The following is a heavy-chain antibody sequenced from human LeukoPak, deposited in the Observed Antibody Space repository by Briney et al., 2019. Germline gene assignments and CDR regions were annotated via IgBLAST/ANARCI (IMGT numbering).Heavy chain of an antibody. D-gene: IGHD2-15*01. CDR3: ASESSGGSCFDY. J-gene: IGHJ4*02. Sequence: GGSLRLSCAASGFTFSDYYMSWIRQAPGKGLEWVSYISSSSSYTNYADSVKGRFTISRDSAKNSLYLQMNSLRAEDTAVYYCASESSGGSCFDYWGQGTLVTVSS. CDR1: GFTFSDYY. V-gene: IGHV3-11*06. CDR2: ISSSSSYT.